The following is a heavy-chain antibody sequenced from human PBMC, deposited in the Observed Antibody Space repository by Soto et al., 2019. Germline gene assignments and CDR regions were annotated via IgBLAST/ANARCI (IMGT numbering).Heavy chain of an antibody. CDR3: GGGGGCTNGVCYPPPPPTDY. CDR2: IWYDGSNK. D-gene: IGHD2-8*01. V-gene: IGHV3-33*01. J-gene: IGHJ4*02. Sequence: PGGSLRLSCAASGFTFSSYGMHWVRQAPGKGLEWVAVIWYDGSNKFYADSVKGRFTISRDNSKNTLYLQMNSLRAEDTAVYYWGGGGGCTNGVCYPPPPPTDYWGQGTLVTVSS. CDR1: GFTFSSYG.